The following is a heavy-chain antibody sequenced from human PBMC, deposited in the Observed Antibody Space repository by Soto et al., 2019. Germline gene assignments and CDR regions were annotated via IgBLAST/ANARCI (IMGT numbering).Heavy chain of an antibody. V-gene: IGHV4-4*02. Sequence: SETLSLTCAVSGGSISSSNWWSWVRQPPGKGLEWIGEIYHSGSTNYNPSLKSRFTISVDKSKNQFSLKLSSVTAADTAVYYCARGNSALYYFDYLGQGTLVTVSS. J-gene: IGHJ4*02. CDR2: IYHSGST. D-gene: IGHD3-10*01. CDR3: ARGNSALYYFDY. CDR1: GGSISSSNW.